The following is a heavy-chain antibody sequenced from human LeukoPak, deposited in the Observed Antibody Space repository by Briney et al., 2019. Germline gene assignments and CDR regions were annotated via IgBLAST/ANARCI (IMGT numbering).Heavy chain of an antibody. CDR2: IYPGDSDT. CDR1: GYSFASYW. CDR3: ARRDCSGGSCFYFDY. Sequence: GESLQISCQGSGYSFASYWIGWVRPMPAKGLEWMGIIYPGDSDTRYSPSLQGQVTISVDKSTRTAYLQWSSLKASDTAMYYCARRDCSGGSCFYFDYWGQGTLVTVSS. J-gene: IGHJ4*02. D-gene: IGHD2-15*01. V-gene: IGHV5-51*01.